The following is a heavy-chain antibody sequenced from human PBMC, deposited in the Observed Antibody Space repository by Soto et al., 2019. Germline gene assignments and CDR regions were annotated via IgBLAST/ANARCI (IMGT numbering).Heavy chain of an antibody. CDR1: GFIFDDFA. CDR2: ISWNSDSI. CDR3: TKVGGLYDFWSGPLHLDL. V-gene: IGHV3-9*01. D-gene: IGHD3-3*01. Sequence: EAQLVESGGGFVQPGRSLRLSCAGSGFIFDDFAIHWVRQAPGKGLEWVSGISWNSDSIGYADSVKGRFTISRDNAKNALYLQMNSLRVEDTALYYCTKVGGLYDFWSGPLHLDLWGQGTLVTVSS. J-gene: IGHJ5*02.